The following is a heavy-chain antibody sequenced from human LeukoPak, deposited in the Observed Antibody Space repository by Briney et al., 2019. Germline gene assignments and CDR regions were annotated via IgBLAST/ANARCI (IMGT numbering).Heavy chain of an antibody. CDR1: GFSLSTSGVG. J-gene: IGHJ4*02. V-gene: IGHV2-5*02. Sequence: SGPTLVKPTQTLTLTCTFSGFSLSTSGVGVGWIRQPPGKALEWLALIYWDDDKRYSPSLKSRLTITKDTSKNQVVPTMTNMDPVDTATYYCAHSIRKYYYDSYLGYWGQGTLVTVSS. CDR3: AHSIRKYYYDSYLGY. CDR2: IYWDDDK. D-gene: IGHD3-22*01.